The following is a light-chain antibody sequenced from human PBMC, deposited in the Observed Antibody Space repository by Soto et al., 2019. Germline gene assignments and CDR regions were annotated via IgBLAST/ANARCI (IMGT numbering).Light chain of an antibody. Sequence: EIVLTQSPGTLSLSPGEIATLSCRASQSVSSSYLAWYQQKPGQAPRLLIYGASSRATGIPDRFSGSGSGTDFTLTLSRLEPEDFAVYYCQQYGSSPPLTFGGGTKVEIK. CDR3: QQYGSSPPLT. CDR1: QSVSSSY. J-gene: IGKJ4*01. CDR2: GAS. V-gene: IGKV3-20*01.